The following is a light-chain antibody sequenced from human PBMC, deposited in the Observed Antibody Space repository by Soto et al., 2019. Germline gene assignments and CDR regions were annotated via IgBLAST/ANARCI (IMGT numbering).Light chain of an antibody. CDR2: KTS. CDR3: QQYNSEPWT. Sequence: DVQMTQSPSTLSASVGDRVTITCRASQTINNWLAWYQQRPGKAPTFLIYKTSTLETGVPSRFSGSGSGTAFTLTISSLQPEDFAIYYWQQYNSEPWTFGQGTRVES. CDR1: QTINNW. J-gene: IGKJ1*01. V-gene: IGKV1-5*03.